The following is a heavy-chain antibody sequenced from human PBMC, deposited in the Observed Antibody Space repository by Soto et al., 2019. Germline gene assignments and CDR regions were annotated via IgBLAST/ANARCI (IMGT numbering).Heavy chain of an antibody. CDR3: AKGNTDHCSSPNDY. D-gene: IGHD2-15*01. J-gene: IGHJ4*02. CDR1: GFSFRSSA. Sequence: PGGSLRLSCAASGFSFRSSAMSWVRQAPGKGLEWVSVISGGGDTTYHADSVKGRFTISRDNSKNTLYLRMNSLSAEDTAIYYCAKGNTDHCSSPNDYWGQGTLVTVSS. CDR2: ISGGGDTT. V-gene: IGHV3-23*01.